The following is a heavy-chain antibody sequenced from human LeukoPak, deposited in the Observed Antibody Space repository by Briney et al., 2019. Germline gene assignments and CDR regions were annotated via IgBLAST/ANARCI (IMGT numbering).Heavy chain of an antibody. Sequence: GGSLRLSCAASGFTFSSYSMNWVRQAPGKGLEWVSYISSSSSTIYYADSVKGRFTISRDNAKNSLYLQMNSLRAEDTAVYYCASPPGGPAKYQLLRFSTYYYYMDVWGKGTTVTVSS. CDR2: ISSSSSTI. D-gene: IGHD2-2*01. J-gene: IGHJ6*03. CDR3: ASPPGGPAKYQLLRFSTYYYYMDV. CDR1: GFTFSSYS. V-gene: IGHV3-48*01.